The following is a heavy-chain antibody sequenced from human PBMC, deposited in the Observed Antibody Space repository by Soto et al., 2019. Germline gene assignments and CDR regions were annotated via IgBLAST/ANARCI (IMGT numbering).Heavy chain of an antibody. V-gene: IGHV3-23*01. CDR2: IGESGTPT. J-gene: IGHJ6*02. CDR1: GFTFSSYA. CDR3: ARYIPGVRYYGMDV. D-gene: IGHD2-2*01. Sequence: EVQLFESGGGLVQPGGYLRLSCAASGFTFSSYAMKWFRQAPGKALEWVSLIGESGTPTYYVDYVKGRFTISRDNSGNTLFLEMYSLRAEDTAVYYCARYIPGVRYYGMDVWGQGTTVTVSS.